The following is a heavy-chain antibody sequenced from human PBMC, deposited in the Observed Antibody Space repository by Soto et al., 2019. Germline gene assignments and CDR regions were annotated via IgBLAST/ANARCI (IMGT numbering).Heavy chain of an antibody. J-gene: IGHJ4*02. V-gene: IGHV3-23*01. CDR2: ISGSGGST. Sequence: PGGSLRLSCAASGFTFSNYAMSWVRQAPGKGLEWVSAISGSGGSTYYADSVKGRFTISRDNSKNTLYLQMNSLRAEDTAIYHCAKRPERGYSPLDYWGQGSLVTVSS. CDR1: GFTFSNYA. D-gene: IGHD5-12*01. CDR3: AKRPERGYSPLDY.